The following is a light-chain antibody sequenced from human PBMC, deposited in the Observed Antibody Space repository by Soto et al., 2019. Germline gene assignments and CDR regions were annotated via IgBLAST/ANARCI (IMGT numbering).Light chain of an antibody. Sequence: DVQMTQSPSTLSAYVRDRVTITCRASQSISSWLAWYQQKPGKAPKLLIYDASSLESGVPSRFGGSGSETEFTLTISGLQPGDSATYYCQQYNSYSPTFGQGTKVDIK. J-gene: IGKJ1*01. V-gene: IGKV1-5*01. CDR3: QQYNSYSPT. CDR1: QSISSW. CDR2: DAS.